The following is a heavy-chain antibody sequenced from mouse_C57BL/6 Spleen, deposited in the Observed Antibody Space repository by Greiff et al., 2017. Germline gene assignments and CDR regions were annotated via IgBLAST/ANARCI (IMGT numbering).Heavy chain of an antibody. D-gene: IGHD2-5*01. CDR2: IYPGNSDT. CDR1: GYTFTSYW. CDR3: TTYYSNPLETPWYAY. V-gene: IGHV1-5*01. J-gene: IGHJ3*01. Sequence: EVQLQQSGTVLARPGASVKMSCKTSGYTFTSYWMHWVKQRPGQGLEWIGAIYPGNSDTSYNQKFKGKAKLTAVTSDSTAYMELSSLTNEDSAVYYCTTYYSNPLETPWYAYWGQGTLVTVSA.